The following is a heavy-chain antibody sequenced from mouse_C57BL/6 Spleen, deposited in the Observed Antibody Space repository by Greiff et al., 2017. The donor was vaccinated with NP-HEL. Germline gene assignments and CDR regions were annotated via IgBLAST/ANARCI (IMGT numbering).Heavy chain of an antibody. CDR2: IYPGDGDT. J-gene: IGHJ4*01. CDR3: ARWGSAMDY. CDR1: GYAFSSSW. V-gene: IGHV1-82*01. Sequence: LVESGPELVKPGASVKISCKASGYAFSSSWMNWVKQRPGKGLEWIGRIYPGDGDTNYNGKFKGKATLTADKSSSTAYMQLSSLTSEDSAVYFCARWGSAMDYWGQGTSVTVSS.